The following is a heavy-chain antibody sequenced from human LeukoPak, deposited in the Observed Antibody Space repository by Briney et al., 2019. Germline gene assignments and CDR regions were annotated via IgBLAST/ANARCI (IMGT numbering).Heavy chain of an antibody. CDR2: MNPNSGNT. CDR1: GYTFTSYD. V-gene: IGHV1-8*01. D-gene: IGHD3-10*01. Sequence: GASVKVSCKASGYTFTSYDINWVRQATGQGREWMGWMNPNSGNTGYAQKLQGGVTMTRNTSISTAYMELGSLRSEDTAVYYCARYGRFDYYYYYLDVWGKGTTVTVSS. CDR3: ARYGRFDYYYYYLDV. J-gene: IGHJ6*03.